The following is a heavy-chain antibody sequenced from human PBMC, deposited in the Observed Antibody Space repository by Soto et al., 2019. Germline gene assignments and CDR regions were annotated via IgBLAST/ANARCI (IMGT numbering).Heavy chain of an antibody. CDR1: GGSISSYY. V-gene: IGHV4-59*01. Sequence: QVQLQESGPGLVKPSETLSLTCTVSGGSISSYYWSWIRQPPGKGLEWIGYIYYSGSTNYNPSLKGRVTISVDTSKNQFSLKLSSVTAADTAVYYGARDRSKGWFDPWGQGTLVTVSS. CDR2: IYYSGST. J-gene: IGHJ5*02. CDR3: ARDRSKGWFDP.